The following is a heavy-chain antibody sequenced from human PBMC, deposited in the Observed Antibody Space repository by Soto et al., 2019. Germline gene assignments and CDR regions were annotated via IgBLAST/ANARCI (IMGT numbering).Heavy chain of an antibody. CDR2: IKSKTDGGTT. V-gene: IGHV3-15*07. CDR3: TTDVVVINSFDY. CDR1: GFTFSNAG. D-gene: IGHD3-22*01. J-gene: IGHJ4*02. Sequence: PGGSLGLSCAASGFTFSNAGMNWVRQAPGKGLEWVGRIKSKTDGGTTDYAAPVKGRFTISRDDSKNTLYLQMNSLKTEDTAVYYCTTDVVVINSFDYWGQGTLVTVSS.